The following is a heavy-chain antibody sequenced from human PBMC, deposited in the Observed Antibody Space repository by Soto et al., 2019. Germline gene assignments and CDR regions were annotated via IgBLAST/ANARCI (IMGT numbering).Heavy chain of an antibody. CDR1: GGSISSSSYY. J-gene: IGHJ4*02. Sequence: SETLSLTCTVSGGSISSSSYYWSWIRQPPGKGLEWIGYIYYSGSTNYNPSLKSRVTISVDTSKNQFSLKLSSVTAADTAVYYCATMVRGVNQDYWGQGTLDTVSS. D-gene: IGHD3-10*01. CDR2: IYYSGST. CDR3: ATMVRGVNQDY. V-gene: IGHV4-61*05.